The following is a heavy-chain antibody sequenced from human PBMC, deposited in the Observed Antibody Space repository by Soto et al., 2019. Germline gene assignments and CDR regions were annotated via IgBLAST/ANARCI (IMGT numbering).Heavy chain of an antibody. J-gene: IGHJ4*02. CDR3: ARGPSGDKVDS. CDR2: IFDGGRT. D-gene: IGHD7-27*01. Sequence: QVQLQESGPGLVKPSQTLSLTCTVSGGSISTVDYWWSWIRQSPDMGLEWIGHIFDGGRTYNNPSLESRVTMSVDTSKSQLSLTLRAVSAADTAVYYCARGPSGDKVDSWGQGTLVTVSS. CDR1: GGSISTVDYW. V-gene: IGHV4-30-4*01.